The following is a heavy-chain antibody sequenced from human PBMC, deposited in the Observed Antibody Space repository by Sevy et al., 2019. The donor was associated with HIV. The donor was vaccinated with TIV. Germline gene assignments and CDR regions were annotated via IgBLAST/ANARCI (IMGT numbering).Heavy chain of an antibody. V-gene: IGHV3-23*01. J-gene: IGHJ6*02. D-gene: IGHD3-3*01. CDR3: AKVGPQLRFLEWSHRPVGMDV. Sequence: GGSLRLSCAAPGFTFSSYAMSWVRQAPGKGLEWVSAISGSGGSTYYADSVKGRFTISRDNSKNTLYLQMNSLRAEDTAVYYCAKVGPQLRFLEWSHRPVGMDVWGQGTTVTVSS. CDR1: GFTFSSYA. CDR2: ISGSGGST.